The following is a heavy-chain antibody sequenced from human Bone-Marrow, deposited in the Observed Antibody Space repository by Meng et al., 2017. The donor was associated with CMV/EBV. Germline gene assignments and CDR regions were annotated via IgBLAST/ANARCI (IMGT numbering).Heavy chain of an antibody. CDR3: ASLWEELYYFDY. CDR2: ISSSSSYI. D-gene: IGHD3-10*01. CDR1: GFTFSSYS. J-gene: IGHJ4*02. Sequence: CAASGFTFSSYSMNWVRQAPGKGLEWVSSISSSSSYIYYADSVKGRFTISRDNAKNSLYLQMNSLRAEDTAVYYCASLWEELYYFDYWGQGTLVTVSS. V-gene: IGHV3-21*01.